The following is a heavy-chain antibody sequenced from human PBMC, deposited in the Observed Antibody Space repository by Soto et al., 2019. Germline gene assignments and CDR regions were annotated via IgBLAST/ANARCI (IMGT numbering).Heavy chain of an antibody. CDR1: GGSISSGGYY. CDR2: IYYSGST. D-gene: IGHD2-15*01. Sequence: SETLSLTCTVSGGSISSGGYYWSWIRQHPGKGLEWIGYIYYSGSTSSNPSLKSRVTISVDTSKNQFSLKLSSVSAADTAVYYCVRGVAHWGQRTLVTVSS. J-gene: IGHJ4*02. CDR3: VRGVAH. V-gene: IGHV4-31*03.